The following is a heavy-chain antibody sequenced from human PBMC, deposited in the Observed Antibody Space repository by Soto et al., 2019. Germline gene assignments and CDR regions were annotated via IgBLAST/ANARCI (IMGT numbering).Heavy chain of an antibody. Sequence: SETLSLTCSVSGRSMSSNYWSWIRQSPDKGLEWLGYVFYGGTDYNPSLGGRVSMSVETSKSQFSLSLSSMTAADKAVYYCARGGGYDSFDFWGQGILVTVSS. J-gene: IGHJ4*02. V-gene: IGHV4-59*12. D-gene: IGHD3-22*01. CDR3: ARGGGYDSFDF. CDR2: VFYGGT. CDR1: GRSMSSNY.